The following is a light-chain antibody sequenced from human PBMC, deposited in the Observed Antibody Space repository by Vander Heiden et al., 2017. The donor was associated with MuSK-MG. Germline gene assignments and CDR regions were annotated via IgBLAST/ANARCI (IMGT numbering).Light chain of an antibody. J-gene: IGLJ3*02. CDR1: SSNIGAGYD. CDR2: GNS. Sequence: QSVLTHPPSVSGAPGQRVTISCTGSSSNIGAGYDVHWYQQLPGTAPKLLIHGNSNRPSGVPDRFSGSKSGTSASLAITGLQAEDEADYYCQSYDSSLSGWVFGGGTKLTVL. CDR3: QSYDSSLSGWV. V-gene: IGLV1-40*01.